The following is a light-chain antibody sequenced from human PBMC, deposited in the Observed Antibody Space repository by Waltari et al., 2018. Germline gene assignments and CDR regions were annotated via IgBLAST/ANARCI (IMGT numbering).Light chain of an antibody. Sequence: QSALTQPASVSGSPGQSITISCTGTSRDVGGYNYVSWFQQHPGKAPKLMIYAVSNRPSGVSKRFSGSKSGNTAALTISGLQAEDEADYYCSSYTRNNTHVFGTGTKVTVL. V-gene: IGLV2-14*01. CDR3: SSYTRNNTHV. CDR2: AVS. CDR1: SRDVGGYNY. J-gene: IGLJ1*01.